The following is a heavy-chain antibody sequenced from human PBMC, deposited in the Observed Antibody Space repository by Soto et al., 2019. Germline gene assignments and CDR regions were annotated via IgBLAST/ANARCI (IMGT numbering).Heavy chain of an antibody. CDR1: GGTFSSYA. J-gene: IGHJ3*02. Sequence: QVQLVQSGAEVKKPGSSVKVSCKASGGTFSSYAISWVRQAPGQGLEWMGGIIPIFGTANYAQKFQGRVTITADESTSTAYMELSSLRAEDTAVYYCARGEPGGDRYSLGAFDIWGQGTMVTVSS. D-gene: IGHD2-21*02. CDR2: IIPIFGTA. V-gene: IGHV1-69*01. CDR3: ARGEPGGDRYSLGAFDI.